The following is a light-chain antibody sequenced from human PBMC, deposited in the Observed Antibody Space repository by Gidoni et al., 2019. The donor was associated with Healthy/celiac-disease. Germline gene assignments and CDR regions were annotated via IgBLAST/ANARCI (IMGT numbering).Light chain of an antibody. CDR2: GAA. CDR3: QQYNHWPPWT. V-gene: IGKV3-15*01. Sequence: EIVMTQSPATLSVSPGERATLSCRASQSVSSNLAWYQQKPNQAPGRLIYGAATRATGIPARFSGSGSGTEFTLTISSLQSEDVAVYDCQQYNHWPPWTFGQGTKVEIK. CDR1: QSVSSN. J-gene: IGKJ1*01.